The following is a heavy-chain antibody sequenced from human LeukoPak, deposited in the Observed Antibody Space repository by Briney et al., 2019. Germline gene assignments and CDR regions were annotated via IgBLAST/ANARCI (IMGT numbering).Heavy chain of an antibody. J-gene: IGHJ4*02. V-gene: IGHV4-31*03. CDR2: IYYSGST. Sequence: SQTLSLTCTVSGGSISIGGYYWSWIRQHPGKGLEWIGYIYYSGSTYYNPSLKSRVTISVDTSKNQFSLKLSSVTAADTAVYYCARPYSSSSGRFDYWGQGTLVTVSS. D-gene: IGHD6-6*01. CDR3: ARPYSSSSGRFDY. CDR1: GGSISIGGYY.